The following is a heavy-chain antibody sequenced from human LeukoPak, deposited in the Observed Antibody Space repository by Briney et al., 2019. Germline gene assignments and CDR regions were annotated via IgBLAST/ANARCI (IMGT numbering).Heavy chain of an antibody. CDR1: GYTFTSYY. CDR2: ITPSGGST. V-gene: IGHV1-46*01. D-gene: IGHD1-7*01. J-gene: IGHJ6*02. CDR3: ARDRITGTTRHYYYYGMDV. Sequence: PSVKVSCKASGYTFTSYYMHWVRQAPGQGLEWMGIITPSGGSTSYAQKFQGRVTMTRDTSTSTVYMELSSLRSEDTAVYYCARDRITGTTRHYYYYGMDVWGQGTTVTVSS.